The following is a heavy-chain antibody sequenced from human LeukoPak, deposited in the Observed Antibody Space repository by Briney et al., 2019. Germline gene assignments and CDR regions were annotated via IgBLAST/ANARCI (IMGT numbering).Heavy chain of an antibody. V-gene: IGHV3-7*03. CDR2: IKQDGSEK. D-gene: IGHD3-22*01. CDR1: GFTFSSYW. Sequence: GGSLRLSCAASGFTFSSYWMSWVRQAPGKGLEWVANIKQDGSEKCYVDSVQGRFTISRDASKNTLFLQMNSLRADDTAVYYCARKTDSSGSGDYWGQGTLVTVSS. CDR3: ARKTDSSGSGDY. J-gene: IGHJ4*02.